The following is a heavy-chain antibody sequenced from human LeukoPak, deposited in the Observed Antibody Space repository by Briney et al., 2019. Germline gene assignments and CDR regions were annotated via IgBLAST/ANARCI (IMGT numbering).Heavy chain of an antibody. Sequence: PSETLSLTCAVYGGSFSGYYWSWLRQPPGKGLEWIGEISHSGSNNYNPSLKSRVTISVDTSKNHFSLKLSSVTAADTAVYYCARDPMSSSWLPLAWFDPWGQGTLVTVSS. CDR3: ARDPMSSSWLPLAWFDP. CDR2: ISHSGSN. V-gene: IGHV4-34*01. CDR1: GGSFSGYY. J-gene: IGHJ5*02. D-gene: IGHD6-13*01.